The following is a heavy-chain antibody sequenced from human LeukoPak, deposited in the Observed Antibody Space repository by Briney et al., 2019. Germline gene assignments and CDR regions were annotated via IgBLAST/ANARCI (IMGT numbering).Heavy chain of an antibody. V-gene: IGHV3-9*01. J-gene: IGHJ4*02. D-gene: IGHD3-16*01. CDR1: GFTFDDYA. CDR3: AREDYDYVWGSL. Sequence: GGSLRLSCAASGFTFDDYAMHWVRQAPGKGLEWVSGISWNSGSIGYADSVKGRFTISRDNAKNSLYLQMNSLRAEDTAVYYCAREDYDYVWGSLWGQGTLVTVSS. CDR2: ISWNSGSI.